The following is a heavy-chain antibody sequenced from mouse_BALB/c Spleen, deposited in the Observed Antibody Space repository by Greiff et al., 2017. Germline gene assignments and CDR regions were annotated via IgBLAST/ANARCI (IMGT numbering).Heavy chain of an antibody. CDR2: IDPANGNT. D-gene: IGHD2-3*01. CDR3: SRRMGYYEWFAY. CDR1: GFNIKDTY. V-gene: IGHV14-3*02. Sequence: EVQLQQSGAELVKPGASVKLSCTASGFNIKDTYMHWVKQRPEQGLEWIGRIDPANGNTKYDPKFQGKATITADTSSNTAYLQLSSLTSEDTAVYYCSRRMGYYEWFAYWRQGTLDTVSA. J-gene: IGHJ3*01.